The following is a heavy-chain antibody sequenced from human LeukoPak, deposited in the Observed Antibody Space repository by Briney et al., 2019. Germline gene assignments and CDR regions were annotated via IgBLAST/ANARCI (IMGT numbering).Heavy chain of an antibody. J-gene: IGHJ4*02. CDR2: ISYTGST. CDR1: GGSISNYY. V-gene: IGHV4-59*08. CDR3: ARHESGNYIDY. Sequence: SETLSLTCTVSGGSISNYYWSWIREPPGKGLEWIGYISYTGSTHYNPSLRSRVTISLDTSKSKFSLRLSSVTAADTAIYYCARHESGNYIDYWGQGTLVTVSS. D-gene: IGHD1-26*01.